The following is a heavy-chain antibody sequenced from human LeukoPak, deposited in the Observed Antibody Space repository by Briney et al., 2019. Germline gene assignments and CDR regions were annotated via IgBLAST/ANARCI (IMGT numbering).Heavy chain of an antibody. CDR3: ARGRGYDY. D-gene: IGHD5-12*01. CDR2: INHSGST. Sequence: SETLSLTCAVYGGSFSGYYWSWIRQPPGKGLEWIGEINHSGSTNYNPSLKSRVTISVDTSKNQFSLELSSVTAADTAVYYCARGRGYDYWGQGTLVTVSS. CDR1: GGSFSGYY. J-gene: IGHJ4*02. V-gene: IGHV4-34*01.